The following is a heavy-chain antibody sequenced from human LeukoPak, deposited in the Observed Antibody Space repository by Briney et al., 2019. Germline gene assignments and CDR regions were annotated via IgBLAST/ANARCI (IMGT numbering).Heavy chain of an antibody. V-gene: IGHV3-30*04. J-gene: IGHJ3*02. CDR3: AKVFDFWSGYYAFDI. D-gene: IGHD3-3*01. CDR2: ISYDGNNE. Sequence: GGSLRLSCAASGFTFGAYAMHWVRQSPGKGLEWVALISYDGNNEWYADSVKGRFTVSRDNSKNTLYLQMNSLRAEDTAVYYCAKVFDFWSGYYAFDIWGQGTMVTVSS. CDR1: GFTFGAYA.